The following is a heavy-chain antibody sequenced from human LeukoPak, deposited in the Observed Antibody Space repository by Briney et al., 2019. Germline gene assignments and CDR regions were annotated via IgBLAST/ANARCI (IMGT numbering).Heavy chain of an antibody. J-gene: IGHJ4*02. CDR1: GYSFSNYW. V-gene: IGHV5-51*01. CDR2: IFPADSDT. Sequence: GESLKISCKGSGYSFSNYWIAWVRRMPGKGLEWMGIIFPADSDTRYSPSLQGQVTISVDKSINTAYLQWSSLKASDSAMYYCARPPGVGATSFDYWGLGTLVTVSS. CDR3: ARPPGVGATSFDY. D-gene: IGHD1-26*01.